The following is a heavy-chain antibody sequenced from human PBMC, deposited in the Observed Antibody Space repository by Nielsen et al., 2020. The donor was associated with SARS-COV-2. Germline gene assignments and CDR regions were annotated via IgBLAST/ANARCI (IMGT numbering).Heavy chain of an antibody. CDR3: ARAKGVKGRRPITFGGVIAGFDY. J-gene: IGHJ4*02. Sequence: PGKGLEWIGEINHSGSTNYNPSLKSRVTISVDTSKNQFSLKLSSVTAADTAVYYCARAKGVKGRRPITFGGVIAGFDYWGQGTLVTVSS. V-gene: IGHV4-34*01. CDR2: INHSGST. D-gene: IGHD3-16*02.